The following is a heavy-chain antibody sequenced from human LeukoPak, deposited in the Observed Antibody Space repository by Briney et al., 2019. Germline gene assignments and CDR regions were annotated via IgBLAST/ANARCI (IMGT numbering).Heavy chain of an antibody. J-gene: IGHJ4*02. CDR3: ARECGIAGRPRQPTEKKDY. CDR1: GFTFSSYG. V-gene: IGHV3-48*04. Sequence: QPGGSLRLSCAASGFTFSSYGMNWVRQAPGKGLEWVSYISSSGSTIYYADSVKGRFTISRDNAKNSLYLQMNSLGAEDTAVYFCARECGIAGRPRQPTEKKDYWGQGTLVTVSS. CDR2: ISSSGSTI. D-gene: IGHD6-6*01.